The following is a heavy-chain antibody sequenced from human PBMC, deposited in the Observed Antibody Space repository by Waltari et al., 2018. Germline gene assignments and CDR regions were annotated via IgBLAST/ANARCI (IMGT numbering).Heavy chain of an antibody. CDR2: INHSGST. D-gene: IGHD3-10*01. Sequence: RQPPGKGLEWIGEINHSGSTNYNPSLKSRVTISVDTSKNQFSLKLSSVTAADTAVYYCARVRRTYGSGSYYKKGAFDIWGQGTMVTVSS. V-gene: IGHV4-34*01. CDR3: ARVRRTYGSGSYYKKGAFDI. J-gene: IGHJ3*02.